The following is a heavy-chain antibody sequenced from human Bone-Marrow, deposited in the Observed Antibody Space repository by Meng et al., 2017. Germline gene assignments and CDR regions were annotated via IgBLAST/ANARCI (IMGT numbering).Heavy chain of an antibody. D-gene: IGHD1-1*01. CDR2: INTNSGGT. CDR3: GRDERRSDGTAI. J-gene: IGHJ4*02. CDR1: ECTFTRDY. Sequence: ASVQVSCKASECTFTRDYLHWVRQAPAQGLEWRGRINTNSGGTNYAQKSEGRVTMTRDTNISTAYMEQSRLRSDDTAVYYCGRDERRSDGTAIWGQGTLVTVSS. V-gene: IGHV1-2*02.